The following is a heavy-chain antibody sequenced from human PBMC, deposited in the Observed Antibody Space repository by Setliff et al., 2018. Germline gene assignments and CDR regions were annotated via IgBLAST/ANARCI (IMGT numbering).Heavy chain of an antibody. CDR3: ARADSSGSRMFSLDY. Sequence: SETLSLTCTVSGDSISSGYYYWTWIRQSAGKGLEWIGHFYTSGNTNYNPSLKSRVTISVDTSKNQFSLKLSSVTAADTAVYYCARADSSGSRMFSLDYWGQGTLVTVSS. D-gene: IGHD6-19*01. CDR2: FYTSGNT. V-gene: IGHV4-61*09. CDR1: GDSISSGYYY. J-gene: IGHJ4*02.